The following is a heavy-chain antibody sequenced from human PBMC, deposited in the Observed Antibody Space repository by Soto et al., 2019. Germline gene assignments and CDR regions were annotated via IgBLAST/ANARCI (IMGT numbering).Heavy chain of an antibody. CDR2: ISWNSGSI. J-gene: IGHJ3*02. CDR1: GFTFDDYA. V-gene: IGHV3-9*01. CDR3: AKDRGDLAYGEGPASAFDI. Sequence: GGSLRLSCAASGFTFDDYAMHWVRQAPGKGLEWVSGISWNSGSIGYADSVKGRFTISRDNAKNSLYLQMNSLRAEDTALYYCAKDRGDLAYGEGPASAFDIWGQGTMVTVSS. D-gene: IGHD4-17*01.